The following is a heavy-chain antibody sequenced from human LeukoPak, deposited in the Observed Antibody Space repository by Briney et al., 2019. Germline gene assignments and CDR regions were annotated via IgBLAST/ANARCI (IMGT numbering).Heavy chain of an antibody. CDR2: ISGSGGST. Sequence: PGGSLRLSCAASGFTFSSYAMSWVRQAPGKGLEWVSAISGSGGSTYYADSVKGRFTISRDNSKNTLYLQKNSLRAEDTAVYYCAKDEMATIRYYFDYWGQGTLVTVSS. V-gene: IGHV3-23*01. CDR1: GFTFSSYA. CDR3: AKDEMATIRYYFDY. D-gene: IGHD5-24*01. J-gene: IGHJ4*02.